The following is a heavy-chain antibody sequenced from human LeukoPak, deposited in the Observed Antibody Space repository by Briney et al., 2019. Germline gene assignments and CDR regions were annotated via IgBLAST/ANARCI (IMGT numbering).Heavy chain of an antibody. Sequence: PSETLSLTCTVSGGSVSSGNYYWSWIRQPPGKGLEWIGYRHYSGSTNYNPSFKSRVTISVDTSKNQFSLKLSSVTAADTAVYYCARDPSGYFNYWGQGTLATVSS. CDR3: ARDPSGYFNY. D-gene: IGHD3-22*01. V-gene: IGHV4-61*01. CDR1: GGSVSSGNYY. CDR2: RHYSGST. J-gene: IGHJ4*02.